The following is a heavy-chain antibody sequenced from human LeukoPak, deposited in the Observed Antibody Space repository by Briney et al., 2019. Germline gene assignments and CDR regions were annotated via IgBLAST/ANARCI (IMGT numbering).Heavy chain of an antibody. CDR2: INHSGST. CDR1: GGSFSGYY. J-gene: IGHJ5*02. V-gene: IGHV4-34*01. CDR3: ARGDPTSAVAGTMNWFDP. Sequence: SETLSLTCAVYGGSFSGYYWSWIRQPPGKGLEWIGEINHSGSTNYDPSLKSRVTISVDTSKNQFSLKLSSVTAADTAVYYCARGDPTSAVAGTMNWFDPWGQGTLVTVSS. D-gene: IGHD6-19*01.